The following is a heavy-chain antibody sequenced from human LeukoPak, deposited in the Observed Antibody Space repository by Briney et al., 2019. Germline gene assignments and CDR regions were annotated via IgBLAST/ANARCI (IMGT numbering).Heavy chain of an antibody. CDR1: GYTFTGYY. CDR2: INPNSGGT. CDR3: ARDRDGYNGYTD. D-gene: IGHD5-24*01. V-gene: IGHV1-2*02. Sequence: ASVKVSCKASGYTFTGYYMHWVRQAPGQGLEWMGWINPNSGGTNYAQKLQGRVTMTTDTSTSTAYMELRSLRSDDTAVYYCARDRDGYNGYTDWGQGTLVTVSS. J-gene: IGHJ4*02.